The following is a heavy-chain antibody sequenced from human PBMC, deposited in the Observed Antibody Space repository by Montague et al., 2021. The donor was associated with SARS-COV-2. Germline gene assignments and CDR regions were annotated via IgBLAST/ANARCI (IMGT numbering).Heavy chain of an antibody. CDR1: GYSISSGYY. V-gene: IGHV4-38-2*02. CDR3: ARDVRYYDFWSGRAQTSPDY. Sequence: SETLSLTCIVSGYSISSGYYWGWIRQPPGKGLEWIGGIYHSGSTXYNPSLKSRVTISVDTSKNQFSLKLSSVTAADTAVYYCARDVRYYDFWSGRAQTSPDYWGQGTLVTVSS. CDR2: IYHSGST. J-gene: IGHJ4*02. D-gene: IGHD3-3*01.